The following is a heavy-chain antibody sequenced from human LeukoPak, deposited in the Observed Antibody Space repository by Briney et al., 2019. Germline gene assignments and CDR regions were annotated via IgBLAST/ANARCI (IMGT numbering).Heavy chain of an antibody. CDR1: GFTFSTYG. D-gene: IGHD6-19*01. J-gene: IGHJ4*02. Sequence: PGGSLRLSCAASGFTFSTYGMHWVRQAPGKGLEWVAVISSDGSEKYYADSVKGRFTISRDNSKNMLYLQMNSLRPGDTAVYYCAKGGSSGWYFFYFDYWGQGTLVTVSS. V-gene: IGHV3-30*18. CDR2: ISSDGSEK. CDR3: AKGGSSGWYFFYFDY.